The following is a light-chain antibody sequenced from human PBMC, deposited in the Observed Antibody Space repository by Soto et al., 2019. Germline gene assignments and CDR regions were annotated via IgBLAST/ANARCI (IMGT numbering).Light chain of an antibody. CDR1: QSISSY. V-gene: IGKV1-39*01. CDR3: QQSYSTPPIT. CDR2: AAS. J-gene: IGKJ5*01. Sequence: DIQMTQSPSSLSASVGDRVTITCRASQSISSYLNWYQQKPGKAPKLLIYAASSWQSGVPSRFSGSGSGTDVTLTISSLQPEDFATYYCQQSYSTPPITFGQGTRRDIK.